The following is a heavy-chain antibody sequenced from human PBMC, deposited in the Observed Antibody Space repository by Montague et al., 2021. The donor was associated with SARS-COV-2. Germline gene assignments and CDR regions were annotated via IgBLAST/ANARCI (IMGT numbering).Heavy chain of an antibody. CDR2: MWYDGSKE. CDR1: GFTFSSHG. V-gene: IGHV3-33*01. J-gene: IGHJ4*02. CDR3: ARDTYSSTSGTLDF. D-gene: IGHD6-13*01. Sequence: SLRLSCAASGFTFSSHGMHWVRQAPGKGLEWVAVMWYDGSKESYADSVKGRFTISRDNSEHMLYLQLNSLRAEDTAVYYCARDTYSSTSGTLDFWGRGTLVTVSS.